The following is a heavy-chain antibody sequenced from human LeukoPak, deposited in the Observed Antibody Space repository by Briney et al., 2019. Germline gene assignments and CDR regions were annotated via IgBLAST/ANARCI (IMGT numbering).Heavy chain of an antibody. D-gene: IGHD2-21*01. V-gene: IGHV3-7*01. CDR2: IKQGGNEK. Sequence: GGSLRLSCAASGFTFSYNWMTWVRQAPGKGLEWVATIKQGGNEKMYVDSVKGRFTISRDNSKNSLYLEMNSLRVEDTAVYYCASTYCGGDCWGQGTLVTVSS. CDR3: ASTYCGGDC. J-gene: IGHJ4*02. CDR1: GFTFSYNW.